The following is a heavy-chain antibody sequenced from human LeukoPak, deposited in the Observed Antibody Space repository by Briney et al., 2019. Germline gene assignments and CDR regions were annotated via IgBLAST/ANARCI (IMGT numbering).Heavy chain of an antibody. J-gene: IGHJ5*02. V-gene: IGHV4-34*01. CDR2: INHSGST. Sequence: PSETLSLTCAVYGGSFSGYYWSWIRQPPGKGLEWIGEINHSGSTNYNPSLKSRVTISVDTSKNQFSLKLSSVTAADTAVYYCARGIIVVVPAAGGNWFGPWGQGTLVTVSS. CDR3: ARGIIVVVPAAGGNWFGP. CDR1: GGSFSGYY. D-gene: IGHD2-2*01.